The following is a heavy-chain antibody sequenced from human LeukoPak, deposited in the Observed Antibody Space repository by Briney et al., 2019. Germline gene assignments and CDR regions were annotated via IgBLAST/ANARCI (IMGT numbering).Heavy chain of an antibody. J-gene: IGHJ4*02. CDR3: ARAREGYYDSSGYRFDY. CDR2: IIPIFGTA. Sequence: ASVKVSCKASGGTFSSYAISWVRQAPGQGLEWMGGIIPIFGTANYAQKFQGRVTITADESTSTAYMELSSLRSEDTAVYYCARAREGYYDSSGYRFDYWGQGTLVTVSS. V-gene: IGHV1-69*13. D-gene: IGHD3-22*01. CDR1: GGTFSSYA.